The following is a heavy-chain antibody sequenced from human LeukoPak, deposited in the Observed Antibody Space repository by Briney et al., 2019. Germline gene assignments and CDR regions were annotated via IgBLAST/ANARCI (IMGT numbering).Heavy chain of an antibody. J-gene: IGHJ4*02. CDR1: GFTVSSNY. V-gene: IGHV3-66*01. D-gene: IGHD3-9*01. Sequence: PGGSLRLSCAASGFTVSSNYMSWVRQAPGRGLGWVSVIYSGGSTYYADSVKGRFTISRDNSKNTLYLQMNSLRAEDTAVYYCARISYDILTGLVPHSSYWGQGTLVTVSS. CDR2: IYSGGST. CDR3: ARISYDILTGLVPHSSY.